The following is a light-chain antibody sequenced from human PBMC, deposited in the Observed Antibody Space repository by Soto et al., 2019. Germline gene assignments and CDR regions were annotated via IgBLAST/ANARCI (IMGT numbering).Light chain of an antibody. J-gene: IGKJ2*01. V-gene: IGKV3-11*01. CDR2: DAS. CDR1: QSVSSY. Sequence: EIVLTQSPVTLSLSPEERATLSCRASQSVSSYLAWYQQKPGQAPRLLIYDASNRATGIPARFSGSGSGTDFTLTISSLEPEDFTVYYCQQRSNWYTIGQGTKLEIK. CDR3: QQRSNWYT.